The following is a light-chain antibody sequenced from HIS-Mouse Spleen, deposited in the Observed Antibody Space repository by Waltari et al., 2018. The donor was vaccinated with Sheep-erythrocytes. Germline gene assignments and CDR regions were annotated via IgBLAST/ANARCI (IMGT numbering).Light chain of an antibody. Sequence: SAPPQPRSVSGSPGQSVTIACTGTSSDVGGYNYVSWYQQHPGKAPKLMIYDVSKRPSGVPDRFSGSKSGNTASLTISGLQAEDEADYYCCSYAGSYNHVFATGTKVTVL. V-gene: IGLV2-11*01. CDR1: SSDVGGYNY. CDR2: DVS. J-gene: IGLJ1*01. CDR3: CSYAGSYNHV.